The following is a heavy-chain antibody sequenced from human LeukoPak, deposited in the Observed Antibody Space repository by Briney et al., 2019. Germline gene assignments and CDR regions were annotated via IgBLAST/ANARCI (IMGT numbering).Heavy chain of an antibody. D-gene: IGHD3-22*01. CDR1: GYTFTSYG. CDR3: ARDGRVYDSSGPGGY. V-gene: IGHV1-18*01. J-gene: IGHJ4*02. Sequence: ASVKVSCKASGYTFTSYGISWVRQAPGQGLEWMGWISAYNGNTNYAQKLQGRVTMTTDTSTCTAYMELRSLRSDDTAVYYCARDGRVYDSSGPGGYWGQGTLVTVSS. CDR2: ISAYNGNT.